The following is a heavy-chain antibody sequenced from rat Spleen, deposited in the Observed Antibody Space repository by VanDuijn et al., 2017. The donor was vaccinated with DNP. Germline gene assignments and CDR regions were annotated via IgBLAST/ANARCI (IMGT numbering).Heavy chain of an antibody. CDR2: IDYDGGNT. J-gene: IGHJ1*01. CDR3: ARGVYYYSATYWYFDF. D-gene: IGHD1-1*01. V-gene: IGHV5-22*01. Sequence: EVQLVESGGGLVQPGRSLKLSCAASGFTFSDYYMAWVRQTPTKGLEWVTYIDYDGGNTYYRDSVKGRFTISRDNAKTTLYLQMNSLRSEATATYYCARGVYYYSATYWYFDFWGPGTMVTVSS. CDR1: GFTFSDYY.